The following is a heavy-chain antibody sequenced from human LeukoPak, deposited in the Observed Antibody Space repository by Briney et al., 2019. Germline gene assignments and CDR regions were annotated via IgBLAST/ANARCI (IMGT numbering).Heavy chain of an antibody. CDR2: INHSGST. D-gene: IGHD4-23*01. V-gene: IGHV4-34*01. CDR3: ARVIASYGGNSEFDY. J-gene: IGHJ4*02. CDR1: GGSFSGYY. Sequence: PSETLSLTCAVYGGSFSGYYWSWIRQPPGKGLEWIGEINHSGSTNYNPSLKSRVTISVDTSKNQFSLKLSSVTAADTAVYYCARVIASYGGNSEFDYWGQGTLVTVSS.